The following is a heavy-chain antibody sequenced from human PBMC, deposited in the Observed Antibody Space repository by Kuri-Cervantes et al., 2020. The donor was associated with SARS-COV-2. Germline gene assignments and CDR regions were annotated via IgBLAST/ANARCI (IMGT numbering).Heavy chain of an antibody. V-gene: IGHV4-4*07. J-gene: IGHJ3*02. D-gene: IGHD3-16*02. CDR1: GGSISSYY. CDR3: ARDPLGFTFGGVIVDAFDI. CDR2: IYTSGNT. Sequence: GSLRLSCTVSGGSISSYYWSWIRQPAGKGLEWIGRIYTSGNTNYNPSLKSRVTMSVDTSKNQFSLKLSSVTAADTAVYYCARDPLGFTFGGVIVDAFDIWGQGTMVTVSS.